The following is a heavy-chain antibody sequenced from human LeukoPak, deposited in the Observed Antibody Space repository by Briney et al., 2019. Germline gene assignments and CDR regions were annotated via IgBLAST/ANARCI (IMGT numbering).Heavy chain of an antibody. D-gene: IGHD2-2*01. CDR1: GGSISSGDYY. CDR3: ARDRLRASAMDV. CDR2: IYYSGST. Sequence: SQTLSLTCTVSGGSISSGDYYWSWIRQPPGKGLEWIGYIYYSGSTYYNPSLKSRVTISVDTSKNQFSLKLSSVTAADTAVYYCARDRLRASAMDVRGKGATVTVSS. J-gene: IGHJ6*03. V-gene: IGHV4-30-4*01.